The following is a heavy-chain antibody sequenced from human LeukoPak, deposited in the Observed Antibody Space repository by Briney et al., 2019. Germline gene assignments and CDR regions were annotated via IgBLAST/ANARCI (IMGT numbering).Heavy chain of an antibody. CDR3: ARDRDGGYGDYFDH. J-gene: IGHJ4*02. V-gene: IGHV4-31*03. Sequence: SETLSLTCTVSGGSISSGGYYWSWIRQHPGKGLEWIGYIYYSGSTYYNPSLKSRVTISVDTSKNQFSLKLSPVTAADTAVYYCARDRDGGYGDYFDHWGQGTLVTVSS. D-gene: IGHD4-17*01. CDR2: IYYSGST. CDR1: GGSISSGGYY.